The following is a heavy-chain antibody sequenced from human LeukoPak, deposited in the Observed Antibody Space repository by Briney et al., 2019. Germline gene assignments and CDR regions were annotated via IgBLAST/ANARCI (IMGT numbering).Heavy chain of an antibody. J-gene: IGHJ3*02. CDR3: ARWEVRLNAFEM. CDR2: VYYKGNT. CDR1: GGSVSSSSYY. D-gene: IGHD3-10*01. V-gene: IGHV4-39*07. Sequence: SETLSLTCIVSGGSVSSSSYYWGWIRQPPGRGLEWIGSVYYKGNTYYIPSLKSRVTMSVGTSKNQFSLSLSSVTAADTAVYYCARWEVRLNAFEMWGQGTMVTVSS.